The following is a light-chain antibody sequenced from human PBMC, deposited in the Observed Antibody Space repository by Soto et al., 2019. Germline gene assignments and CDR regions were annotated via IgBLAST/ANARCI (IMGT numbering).Light chain of an antibody. CDR2: EVS. J-gene: IGLJ1*01. V-gene: IGLV2-14*01. Sequence: SVLAQPASVSGSPGQSITISCTGTSSDVGGYNYVSWYQQHPGKAPKLMIYEVSNRPSGVSNRFSGSKSGNTASLTISGLQAEDEADYYCSSYTSGNSLYVVGTGTKV. CDR1: SSDVGGYNY. CDR3: SSYTSGNSLYV.